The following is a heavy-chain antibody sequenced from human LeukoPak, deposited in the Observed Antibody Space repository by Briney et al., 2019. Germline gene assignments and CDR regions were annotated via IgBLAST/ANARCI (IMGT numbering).Heavy chain of an antibody. J-gene: IGHJ4*02. D-gene: IGHD4-23*01. CDR1: GGSISSYY. CDR3: ARNYGGKRQDFDY. Sequence: SETLSLTCTVSGGSISSYYWSWIRQPPGKGLEWIGYIYYSGSTNHNPSLKSRVTISVDTSKNQFSPKLSSVTAADTAVYYCARNYGGKRQDFDYWGQGTLVTVSS. CDR2: IYYSGST. V-gene: IGHV4-59*01.